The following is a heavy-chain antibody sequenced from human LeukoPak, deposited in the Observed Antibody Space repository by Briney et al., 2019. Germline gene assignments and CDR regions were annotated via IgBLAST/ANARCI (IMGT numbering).Heavy chain of an antibody. V-gene: IGHV3-48*01. D-gene: IGHD1-1*01. CDR2: ISSNGGAI. Sequence: GGSLRLSCAASGFTFSSYSMNWVRQAPGKGLEWLAYISSNGGAIYYADSVRGRFTISRDNAKNSLSLQMNSLRADDTAVYYCAKGGQLDYYYYMDVWGKGTTVTVSS. J-gene: IGHJ6*03. CDR3: AKGGQLDYYYYMDV. CDR1: GFTFSSYS.